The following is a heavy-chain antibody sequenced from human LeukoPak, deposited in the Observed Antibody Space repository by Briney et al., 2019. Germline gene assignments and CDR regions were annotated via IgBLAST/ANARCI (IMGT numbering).Heavy chain of an antibody. V-gene: IGHV3-21*01. CDR3: ARGVSLRDPFDY. CDR1: GFSFSSYS. CDR2: ISSSGSYI. Sequence: GGSLRLSCAASGFSFSSYSMNWVRQAPGKGLEWVSSISSSGSYIYYADSAKGRFTISRDNAKNSLYLQMNSLRAEDTAVYYCARGVSLRDPFDYWGQGTLVTVSS. J-gene: IGHJ4*02. D-gene: IGHD3-10*01.